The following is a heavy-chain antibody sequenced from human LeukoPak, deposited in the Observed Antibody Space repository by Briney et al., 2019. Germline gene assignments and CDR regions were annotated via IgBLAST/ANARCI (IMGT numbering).Heavy chain of an antibody. CDR3: ARGGGDSSGWSLFDY. D-gene: IGHD6-19*01. Sequence: SETLSLTCTVSGGSISSYHWSWIRQPPGKGLEWIGYIYYSGSTNYNPSLKSRVTISVDTSKNQFSLKLSSVTAADTAVYYCARGGGDSSGWSLFDYWGQGTLVTVSS. V-gene: IGHV4-59*01. CDR2: IYYSGST. CDR1: GGSISSYH. J-gene: IGHJ4*02.